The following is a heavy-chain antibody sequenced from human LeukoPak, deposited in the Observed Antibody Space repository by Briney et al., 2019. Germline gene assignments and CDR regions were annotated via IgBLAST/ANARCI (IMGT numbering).Heavy chain of an antibody. CDR3: AKDRGRRDGYNLNYFDY. Sequence: GGSLRLSCAASGFTFSSYAMSWVRLAPGKGLEWVSAVSGSGDNTYYADSVKGRFTISRDNSKNTLYLQMNSLRAEDTAVYYCAKDRGRRDGYNLNYFDYWGQGTLVTVSS. J-gene: IGHJ4*02. CDR1: GFTFSSYA. CDR2: VSGSGDNT. V-gene: IGHV3-23*01. D-gene: IGHD5-12*01.